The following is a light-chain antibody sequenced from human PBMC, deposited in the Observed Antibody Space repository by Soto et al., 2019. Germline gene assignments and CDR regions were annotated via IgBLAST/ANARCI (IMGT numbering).Light chain of an antibody. V-gene: IGLV2-14*01. CDR3: SSYTSSSTVV. CDR2: DVS. Sequence: QSVLTQPASVSGSPGQSITISCTGTSSDVGGYNSVSWYHQHPGKAPKLMIYDVSNRPSGVSNRFSGSKSGNTASLTISGLQAEDEADYYCSSYTSSSTVVFGGGTKLTVL. CDR1: SSDVGGYNS. J-gene: IGLJ2*01.